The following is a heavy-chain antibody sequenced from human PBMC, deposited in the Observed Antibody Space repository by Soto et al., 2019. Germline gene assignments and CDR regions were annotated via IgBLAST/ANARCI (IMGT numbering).Heavy chain of an antibody. D-gene: IGHD2-8*01. CDR3: ARDRMVYAPNAYYFDY. CDR1: GFTFSSYS. J-gene: IGHJ4*02. V-gene: IGHV3-21*01. CDR2: ISSSSSYI. Sequence: PGGSLRLSCAASGFTFSSYSMNWVRQAPGKGLEWVSSISSSSSYIYYADSVKGRFTISRDNAKNSLYLQMNSLRAEDTAVYYCARDRMVYAPNAYYFDYWGQGTLVTVSS.